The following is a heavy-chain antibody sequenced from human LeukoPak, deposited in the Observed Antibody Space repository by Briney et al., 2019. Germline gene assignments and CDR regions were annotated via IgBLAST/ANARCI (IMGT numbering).Heavy chain of an antibody. CDR1: GFTFSSYS. Sequence: KPGGSLRLSCAASGFTFSSYSMNWVRQAPGKGLEWVSSISSRSSNLYYADSVKGRFTISRDNAKNSLYLQMNSLRAEDTALYYCARELVIARADEKRTKWFDPWGQGTLVTVSS. J-gene: IGHJ5*02. CDR3: ARELVIARADEKRTKWFDP. D-gene: IGHD6-6*01. CDR2: ISSRSSNL. V-gene: IGHV3-21*01.